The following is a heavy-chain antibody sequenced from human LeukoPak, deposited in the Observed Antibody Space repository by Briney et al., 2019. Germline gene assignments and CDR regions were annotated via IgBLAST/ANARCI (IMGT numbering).Heavy chain of an antibody. CDR2: INPNSGGT. J-gene: IGHJ3*02. CDR1: GYTFTGYY. CDR3: AISRIAVAPDAFDI. V-gene: IGHV1-2*06. Sequence: ASVKVSCKASGYTFTGYYMHWVRQAPGQGLERMGRINPNSGGTNYAQKFQGRVTVTRNTSISTAYMELSSLRSEDTAVYYCAISRIAVAPDAFDIWGQGTMVTVSS. D-gene: IGHD6-19*01.